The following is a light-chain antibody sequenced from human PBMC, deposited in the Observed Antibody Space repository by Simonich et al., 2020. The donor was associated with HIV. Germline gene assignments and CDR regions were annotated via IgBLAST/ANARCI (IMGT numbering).Light chain of an antibody. Sequence: QSALTPPASVSGSPGQSITISCTGTSSDFGSYKYVSWYQPHPNKAPKLMIYDGRKRPSGISTRGSGSRSGNTASLTISRLQAEDEADDYCSSYTGSSTWVFGGGTKLTVL. CDR1: SSDFGSYKY. CDR2: DGR. J-gene: IGLJ2*01. V-gene: IGLV2-14*03. CDR3: SSYTGSSTWV.